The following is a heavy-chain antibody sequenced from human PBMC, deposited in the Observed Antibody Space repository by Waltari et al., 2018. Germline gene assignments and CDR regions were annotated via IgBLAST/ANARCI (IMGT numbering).Heavy chain of an antibody. CDR3: ARGRRYFDWLRFYYMDV. D-gene: IGHD3-9*01. CDR1: GGSFSGYY. CDR2: INHSGST. V-gene: IGHV4-34*01. J-gene: IGHJ6*03. Sequence: QVQLQQWGAGLLKPSETLSLTCAVYGGSFSGYYWSWIRQPPGKGLEWIGEINHSGSTNSTPSLKSRVTRSVDTSKNQFSLKLSSVTAADTAVYYCARGRRYFDWLRFYYMDVWGKGTTVTVSS.